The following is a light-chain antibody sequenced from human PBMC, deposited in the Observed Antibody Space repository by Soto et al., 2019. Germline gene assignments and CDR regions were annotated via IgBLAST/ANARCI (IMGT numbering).Light chain of an antibody. CDR2: DAS. CDR1: RSVGSN. V-gene: IGKV3-15*01. CDR3: QQYNTWPPYT. Sequence: EIVMTQSPATLSVSPGERVTLSCRASRSVGSNLAWYQQKPGQAPRLLIYDASTMATGLPARFSVSGSGTEFTLTISNLQSEDFAVYYCQQYNTWPPYTFGPGTKLDIK. J-gene: IGKJ2*01.